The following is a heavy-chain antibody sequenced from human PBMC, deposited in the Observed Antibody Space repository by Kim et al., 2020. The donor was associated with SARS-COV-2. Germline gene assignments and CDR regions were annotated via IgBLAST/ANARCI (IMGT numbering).Heavy chain of an antibody. V-gene: IGHV3-43*01. Sequence: GGSLRLSCAASGFNFDDFSLHWVRQAPGKGLEWVSLISWDGGSTYYADSVKGRFTISRDNSKNSLYLHMNSLRSEDTALYYCTRSGWLYDYGMDGWGQGTTVTVSS. J-gene: IGHJ6*02. CDR2: ISWDGGST. CDR3: TRSGWLYDYGMDG. D-gene: IGHD6-19*01. CDR1: GFNFDDFS.